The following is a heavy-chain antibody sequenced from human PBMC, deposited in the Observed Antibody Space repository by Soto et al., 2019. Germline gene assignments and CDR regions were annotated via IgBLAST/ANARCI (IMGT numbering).Heavy chain of an antibody. Sequence: QVQLVQSGAEVKKPGASVKVSCKASGYTFTSYGISWVRQAPGQGLEWMGWISAYNGNTKYAQKLQGRVTMTTDTSPSTADMELRSLRSDDTAAYYCAKEHNYFDYWGQGTLVTVSS. CDR2: ISAYNGNT. CDR1: GYTFTSYG. V-gene: IGHV1-18*01. J-gene: IGHJ4*02. CDR3: AKEHNYFDY. D-gene: IGHD2-21*01.